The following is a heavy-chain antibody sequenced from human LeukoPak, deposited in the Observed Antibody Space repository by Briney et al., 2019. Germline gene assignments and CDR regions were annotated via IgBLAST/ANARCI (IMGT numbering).Heavy chain of an antibody. D-gene: IGHD5-12*01. V-gene: IGHV1-69*13. Sequence: ASVKVSCKASGGTFISYAISWVRQAPGQGLEWMGGIIPIFGTANYAQKFQGRVTITADESTSTAYMELSSLRSEDTAVYYCARDPIPPGYSGYDYWQPGDYYYMDVWGKGTTVTVSS. CDR2: IIPIFGTA. CDR1: GGTFISYA. CDR3: ARDPIPPGYSGYDYWQPGDYYYMDV. J-gene: IGHJ6*03.